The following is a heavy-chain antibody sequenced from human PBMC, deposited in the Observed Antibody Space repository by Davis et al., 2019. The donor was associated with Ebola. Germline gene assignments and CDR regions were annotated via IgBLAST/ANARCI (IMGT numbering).Heavy chain of an antibody. V-gene: IGHV4-61*01. CDR3: ARGLRGAAAGLGY. CDR1: GGSVSSDTYY. Sequence: MPSETLSLTCTVSGGSVSSDTYYWSWIRQPPGKGLEWIGYISNSGSTNYNPSLKSRLAISVDTSKNQFSLKLSSVTAADTAVYYCARGLRGAAAGLGYWGQGTLVTVSS. J-gene: IGHJ4*02. CDR2: ISNSGST. D-gene: IGHD6-13*01.